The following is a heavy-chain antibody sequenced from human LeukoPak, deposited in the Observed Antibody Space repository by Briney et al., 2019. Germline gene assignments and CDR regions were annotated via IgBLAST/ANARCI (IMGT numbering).Heavy chain of an antibody. V-gene: IGHV3-64*01. CDR2: ISSNGGST. Sequence: GGSLRLSCAASGFTFSGYGMHWVRQAPGKGLEYVSAISSNGGSTYYRNSVKGRFTISRDNSKNTLYLQMGSLRAEDMAVYYCARDCISTSCFDHWGQGTLVTVSS. CDR1: GFTFSGYG. D-gene: IGHD2-2*01. J-gene: IGHJ4*02. CDR3: ARDCISTSCFDH.